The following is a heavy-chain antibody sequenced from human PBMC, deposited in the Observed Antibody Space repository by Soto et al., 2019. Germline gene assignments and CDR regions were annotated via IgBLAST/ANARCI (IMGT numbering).Heavy chain of an antibody. D-gene: IGHD3-10*01. CDR1: GYSFANYW. CDR3: ARNYGSGSPV. CDR2: IYPGDSDT. J-gene: IGHJ4*02. Sequence: PGESLKISCKGFGYSFANYWIGWVRQMPGKGLEWMGIIYPGDSDTRYSPSFQGQVTISADTSISTAYLQWSSLKASDTAIYYCARNYGSGSPVWGPGTLVTVSS. V-gene: IGHV5-51*01.